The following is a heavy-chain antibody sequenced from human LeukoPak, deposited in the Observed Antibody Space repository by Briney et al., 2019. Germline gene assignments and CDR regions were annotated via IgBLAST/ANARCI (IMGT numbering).Heavy chain of an antibody. CDR3: ASAPDNWFDP. Sequence: ASVKVSCKASGYTFTSYDINWVRQAPGQGLEWMGWINPNSGGTNYAQKFQGRVTMTRDTSISTAYMELSRLRSDDTAVYYCASAPDNWFDPWGQGTLVTVSS. CDR1: GYTFTSYD. CDR2: INPNSGGT. J-gene: IGHJ5*02. D-gene: IGHD1-14*01. V-gene: IGHV1-2*02.